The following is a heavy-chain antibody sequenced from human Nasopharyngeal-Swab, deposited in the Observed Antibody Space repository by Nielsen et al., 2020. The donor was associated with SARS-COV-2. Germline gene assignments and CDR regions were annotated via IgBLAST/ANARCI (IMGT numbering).Heavy chain of an antibody. D-gene: IGHD1-1*01. CDR3: TRNRDWNAFDV. CDR2: IRDDDSGT. V-gene: IGHV3-74*01. Sequence: GESLKISCAASGFTFSTYAMTWVRQAPGKGLVWVSRIRDDDSGTDYADSVKGRFTISRDNAKNTLYLQMNSLRAEDTAVYYCTRNRDWNAFDVWGQGTMVTVSS. CDR1: GFTFSTYA. J-gene: IGHJ3*01.